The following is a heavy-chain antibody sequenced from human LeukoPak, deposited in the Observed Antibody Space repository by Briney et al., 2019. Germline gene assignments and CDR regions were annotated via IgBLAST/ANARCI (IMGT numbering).Heavy chain of an antibody. CDR3: AKSPYSGSYFGISGAFDI. J-gene: IGHJ3*02. CDR2: ISYDGSNK. D-gene: IGHD1-26*01. Sequence: PGGSLRLSCAASGFTFSSYGMHWVRQAPGKGLEWVAVISYDGSNKYYADSVKGRFTISRDNSKNTLYLQMNSLRAEDTAVYYCAKSPYSGSYFGISGAFDIWGQGTMVTVSS. CDR1: GFTFSSYG. V-gene: IGHV3-30*18.